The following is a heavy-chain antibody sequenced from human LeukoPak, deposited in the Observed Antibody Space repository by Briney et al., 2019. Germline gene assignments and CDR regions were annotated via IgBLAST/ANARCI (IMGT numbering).Heavy chain of an antibody. CDR3: ARHPYDFRSGPVPDDY. J-gene: IGHJ4*02. V-gene: IGHV4-34*01. D-gene: IGHD3-3*01. CDR2: ISHSGST. Sequence: PSETLSLTCAVYGGSFTGYYWIWVRQPPGKGLEWIGEISHSGSTNYNPSLKSRVTISIDSSKIQFSLKLRSVTAADTAVYYCARHPYDFRSGPVPDDYWGQGTLVTVSS. CDR1: GGSFTGYY.